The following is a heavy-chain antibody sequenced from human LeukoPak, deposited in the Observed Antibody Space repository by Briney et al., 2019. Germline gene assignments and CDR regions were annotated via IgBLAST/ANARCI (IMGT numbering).Heavy chain of an antibody. CDR2: IYTSGST. V-gene: IGHV4-61*02. J-gene: IGHJ4*02. Sequence: SETLSLTCNVSGGSISSGSYYWSWIRQPAGKGLEWIGRIYTSGSTNYNPSLKRRVTISVDTSKSQFSLKLSSVTAADTAVYFCARSGPGDYWGQGTLVTVSS. D-gene: IGHD7-27*01. CDR1: GGSISSGSYY. CDR3: ARSGPGDY.